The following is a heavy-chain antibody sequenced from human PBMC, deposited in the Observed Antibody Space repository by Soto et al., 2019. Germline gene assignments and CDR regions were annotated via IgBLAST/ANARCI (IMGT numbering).Heavy chain of an antibody. CDR3: ARGRSTSGYPNFDP. CDR2: IYHDGST. D-gene: IGHD3-22*01. CDR1: GGSIITGDFS. Sequence: SETLSLTCAVSGGSIITGDFSWNWIRQPPGKGLEWVGYIYHDGSTYYNPSLKGRATISVDRSKNYFSLKLSSVTAADTGVYFCARGRSTSGYPNFDPWGQGTLVTVSS. J-gene: IGHJ5*02. V-gene: IGHV4-30-2*01.